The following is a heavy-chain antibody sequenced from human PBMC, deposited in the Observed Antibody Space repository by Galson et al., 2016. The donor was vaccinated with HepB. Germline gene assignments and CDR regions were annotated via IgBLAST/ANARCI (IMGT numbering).Heavy chain of an antibody. CDR1: QYIFSDYN. J-gene: IGHJ4*02. D-gene: IGHD6-25*01. V-gene: IGHV1-2*02. CDR3: AAAAPTLNWGFDY. Sequence: SVKVSCKASQYIFSDYNIHWVRQAPGQGLEWMGLIKPKIGDTKYAEKFQGRVTLTMDTSITTAYVEVSRLTSGDTAFYFCAAAAPTLNWGFDYWGQGVLVTVSS. CDR2: IKPKIGDT.